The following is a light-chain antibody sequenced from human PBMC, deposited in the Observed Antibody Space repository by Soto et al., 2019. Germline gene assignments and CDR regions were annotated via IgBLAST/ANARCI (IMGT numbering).Light chain of an antibody. Sequence: QSVLTQTPSVSGTPGQRVNISCSGSGSNIGRNYVYWYHQFPGTAPKLLIYRDNERPSGVPDRFSGSKSGTSASLAISGLRSGDEADYHCATWDDSLGGPVFGGGTKLTVL. V-gene: IGLV1-47*01. CDR1: GSNIGRNY. J-gene: IGLJ2*01. CDR2: RDN. CDR3: ATWDDSLGGPV.